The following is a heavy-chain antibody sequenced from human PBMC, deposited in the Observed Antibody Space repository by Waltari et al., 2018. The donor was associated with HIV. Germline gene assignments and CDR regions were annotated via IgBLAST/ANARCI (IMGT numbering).Heavy chain of an antibody. Sequence: QVQLVLSGAGVKKPGASVKVSCKASGYSLASYDRNRVVQATGQELEWMGWMNPNSVNTGYAQKFQGRVTMTRNTSISTAYMELSSLRSEDTAVYYCARGVRYCSGGSCYVAWFDPWGQGTLVTVSS. V-gene: IGHV1-8*01. CDR3: ARGVRYCSGGSCYVAWFDP. J-gene: IGHJ5*02. D-gene: IGHD2-15*01. CDR2: MNPNSVNT. CDR1: GYSLASYD.